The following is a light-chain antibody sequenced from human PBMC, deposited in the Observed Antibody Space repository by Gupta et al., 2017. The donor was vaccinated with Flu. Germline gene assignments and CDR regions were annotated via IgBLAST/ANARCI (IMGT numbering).Light chain of an antibody. CDR1: YTDIGRNGL. V-gene: IGLV2-23*01. CDR2: ESN. Sequence: QPALTQPASVSGSPGPSIPISCSGDYTDIGRNGLVASYLHLPANGQGVLIYESNKRPAGVSSRFTGSRSGYTASLTISGRQQEDDSDYFCYSDRGNDNWAFGGGTKLTVL. J-gene: IGLJ3*02. CDR3: YSDRGNDNWA.